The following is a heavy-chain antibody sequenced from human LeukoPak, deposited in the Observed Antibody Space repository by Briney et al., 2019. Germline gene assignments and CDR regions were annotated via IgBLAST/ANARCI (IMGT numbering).Heavy chain of an antibody. Sequence: SETLSLTCSVSGDSVSRSDSYWDWIRQPPGKGLEWIGTIYYSGRTYYSPSLKSRVTMSVDPSNNQFSLNLRSVTAADTALYYCARRRYYDGSGFLEWGQGTLLSVSS. V-gene: IGHV4-39*01. D-gene: IGHD3-22*01. J-gene: IGHJ1*01. CDR2: IYYSGRT. CDR3: ARRRYYDGSGFLE. CDR1: GDSVSRSDSY.